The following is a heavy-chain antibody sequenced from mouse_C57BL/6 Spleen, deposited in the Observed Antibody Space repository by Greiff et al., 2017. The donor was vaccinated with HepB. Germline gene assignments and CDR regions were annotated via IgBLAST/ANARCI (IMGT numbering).Heavy chain of an antibody. V-gene: IGHV1-69*01. D-gene: IGHD2-4*01. CDR2: IDPSDSYT. J-gene: IGHJ3*01. CDR1: GYTFTSYW. Sequence: QVQLQQPGAELVMPGASVKLSCKASGYTFTSYWMHWVKQRPGQGLAWIGEIDPSDSYTNYNQKFKGKSTLTVDKSSSTAYMQLSSLTSEDSAVYYCARSGDYAWFAYWGQGTLVTVSA. CDR3: ARSGDYAWFAY.